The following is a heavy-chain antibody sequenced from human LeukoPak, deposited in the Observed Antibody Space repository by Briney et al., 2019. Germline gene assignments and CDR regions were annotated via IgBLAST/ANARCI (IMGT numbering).Heavy chain of an antibody. CDR2: IIPIFGTA. D-gene: IGHD6-13*01. V-gene: IGHV1-69*01. Sequence: SVKVSCKASGGTFSSYAINWVRQAPGQGLEWMGGIIPIFGTANYAQKFQGRVTITADESTSTAYMELSSLRSEDTAVYYCARDRTVAAAGFDYWGQGTLVTVSS. CDR1: GGTFSSYA. CDR3: ARDRTVAAAGFDY. J-gene: IGHJ4*02.